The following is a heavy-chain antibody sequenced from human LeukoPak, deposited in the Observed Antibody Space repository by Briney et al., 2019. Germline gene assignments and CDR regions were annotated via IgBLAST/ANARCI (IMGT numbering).Heavy chain of an antibody. D-gene: IGHD3-10*01. CDR1: GGSFSGYY. V-gene: IGHV4-34*01. J-gene: IGHJ3*02. Sequence: SETLSLTCAVYGGSFSGYYWTWVRQPPEKGLEWIGKINHSGSTNYNPSLKSRVTISVDTSKNQFSLKLNSVTAADTAVYYCARREYYGSGSYYNMYAFDIWGQGTMVTVSS. CDR3: ARREYYGSGSYYNMYAFDI. CDR2: INHSGST.